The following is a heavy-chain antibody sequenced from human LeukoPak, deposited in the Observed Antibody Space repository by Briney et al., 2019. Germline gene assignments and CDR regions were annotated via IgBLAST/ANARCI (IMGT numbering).Heavy chain of an antibody. Sequence: GGSLRLSCAASGCTVSSNYMSWVRQAPGKGLEWVSVIYSGGSTYYADSVKGRFTISRDNSKNTLYLQMNSLRAEDTAVYYCARGGDFWSGYYTDDYWGQGTLVTVSS. CDR2: IYSGGST. D-gene: IGHD3-3*01. V-gene: IGHV3-53*01. J-gene: IGHJ4*02. CDR3: ARGGDFWSGYYTDDY. CDR1: GCTVSSNY.